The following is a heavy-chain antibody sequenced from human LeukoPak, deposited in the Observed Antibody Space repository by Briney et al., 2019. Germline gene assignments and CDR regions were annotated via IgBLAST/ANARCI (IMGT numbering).Heavy chain of an antibody. Sequence: PGGSLRLSCAASRFTFSTYSMNWVRQAPGKGLEWVSYISGSTTIIYYADSVRGRFTISRDNAKKSLYLQMNSLRAEDTAVYYCARDQGGPDVWGQGTTVNVSS. CDR3: ARDQGGPDV. V-gene: IGHV3-48*04. CDR1: RFTFSTYS. CDR2: ISGSTTII. J-gene: IGHJ6*02.